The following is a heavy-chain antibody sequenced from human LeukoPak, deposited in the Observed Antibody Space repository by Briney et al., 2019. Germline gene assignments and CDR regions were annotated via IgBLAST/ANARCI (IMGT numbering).Heavy chain of an antibody. D-gene: IGHD2-2*01. J-gene: IGHJ5*02. CDR3: ARDRGIVVGRLDP. CDR1: GFTFSSYS. Sequence: GGSLRLSCAASGFTFSSYSMNWVRQAPGKGLEWVSYISSSSSTIYYADSVKGRFTISRDNAKNSLYLQMNSLRAEDTAVYYCARDRGIVVGRLDPWGQGTLVTVSS. V-gene: IGHV3-48*04. CDR2: ISSSSSTI.